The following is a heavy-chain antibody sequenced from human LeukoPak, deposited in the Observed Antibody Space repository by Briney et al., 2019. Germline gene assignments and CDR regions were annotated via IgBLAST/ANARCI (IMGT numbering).Heavy chain of an antibody. D-gene: IGHD6-19*01. CDR1: GGSISSYY. Sequence: SETLSLTCTVSGGSISSYYWSWIRQPPGKGLEWIGYIQNRGSTNYNPSLKSRVTLSVDTSKDQFSLKLTSVTAADTAVYYCARDRPGIAVAGDAFDIWGQGTMVTVSS. CDR3: ARDRPGIAVAGDAFDI. CDR2: IQNRGST. J-gene: IGHJ3*02. V-gene: IGHV4-59*01.